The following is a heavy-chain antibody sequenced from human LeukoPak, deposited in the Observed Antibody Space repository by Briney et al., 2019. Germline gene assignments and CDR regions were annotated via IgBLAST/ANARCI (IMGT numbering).Heavy chain of an antibody. CDR3: AKKQLPTAVPAAGFDY. CDR1: GFTFSSYA. Sequence: GGSLRLSCAASGFTFSSYAMSWVRQAPGKGLEWVSTISGSGGTTYYADSVKGRFTISRDNSKNTLYLQMNSLRAEDTAVYYCAKKQLPTAVPAAGFDYWGQGTLVTVSS. CDR2: ISGSGGTT. J-gene: IGHJ4*02. V-gene: IGHV3-23*01. D-gene: IGHD2-2*01.